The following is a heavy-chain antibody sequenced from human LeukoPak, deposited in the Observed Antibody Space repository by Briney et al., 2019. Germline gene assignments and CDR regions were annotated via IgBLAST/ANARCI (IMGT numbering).Heavy chain of an antibody. V-gene: IGHV1-2*06. D-gene: IGHD3-22*01. J-gene: IGHJ3*02. CDR2: INPNSGGT. CDR3: AGEDNSSGYRPFDI. Sequence: ASVKVSCKASGYTFTGYYLHWVRQAPGQGLEWMGRINPNSGGTNYAQKFQGRVTMTRDMSMSTAYMELSRLRSDDTAVYYCAGEDNSSGYRPFDIWGQGTMVTVPS. CDR1: GYTFTGYY.